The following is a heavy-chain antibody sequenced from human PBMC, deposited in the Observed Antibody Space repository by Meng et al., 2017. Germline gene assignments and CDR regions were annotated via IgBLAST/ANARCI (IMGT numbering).Heavy chain of an antibody. CDR3: ARDRNDVLYYYDSSGYYGSFDI. J-gene: IGHJ3*02. V-gene: IGHV3-7*01. Sequence: GESLKISCAASGFTFSSYEMNWVRQAPGKGLEWVANIKQDGSEKYYVDSVKGRFTISRDNAKNSLYLQMNSLRAEDTAVYYCARDRNDVLYYYDSSGYYGSFDIWGQGTMVTVSS. CDR1: GFTFSSYE. D-gene: IGHD3-22*01. CDR2: IKQDGSEK.